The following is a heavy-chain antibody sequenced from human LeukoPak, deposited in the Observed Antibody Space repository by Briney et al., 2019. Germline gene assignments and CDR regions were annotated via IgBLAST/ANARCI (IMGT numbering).Heavy chain of an antibody. CDR1: GFTVSSDY. J-gene: IGHJ4*02. V-gene: IGHV3-53*01. D-gene: IGHD3-9*01. CDR2: IYSGGRT. CDR3: ARGMISISQPLYFDY. Sequence: GGSLRLSCAASGFTVSSDYMSWVRQAPGKGLEWVSVIYSGGRTYYADSVKGRFTISRDNSKNTLFLQMNSLRAEDTAVYYCARGMISISQPLYFDYWGQGTLVTVPS.